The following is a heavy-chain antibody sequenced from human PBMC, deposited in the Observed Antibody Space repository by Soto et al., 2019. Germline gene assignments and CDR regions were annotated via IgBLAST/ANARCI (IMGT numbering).Heavy chain of an antibody. CDR3: AGGRGRTRAYYYGMDV. J-gene: IGHJ6*02. CDR1: GGSISGYY. Sequence: QVQLQESGPGLVKPSETLSLTCTVSGGSISGYYWSWIRQPPGKGLEWIGYIHYSGSTNYHPSLKRRITITADTSQKQISLKLMSVTTADTAVDYCAGGRGRTRAYYYGMDVWGQGTTVIVSS. CDR2: IHYSGST. D-gene: IGHD3-10*01. V-gene: IGHV4-59*01.